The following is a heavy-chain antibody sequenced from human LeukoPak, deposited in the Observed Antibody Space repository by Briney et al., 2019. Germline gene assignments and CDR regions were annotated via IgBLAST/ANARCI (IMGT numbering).Heavy chain of an antibody. CDR3: AKLPYYYDSSGYPADY. CDR2: IYYSGST. D-gene: IGHD3-22*01. V-gene: IGHV4-39*01. CDR1: GGSISSSSYY. Sequence: SETLSLTCTVSGGSISSSSYYWGWIRQPPGKGLEWIGSIYYSGSTYYNPSLKSRVTISVDTSKNQFSLKLSSVTAADTAVYYCAKLPYYYDSSGYPADYWGQGTLVTVSS. J-gene: IGHJ4*02.